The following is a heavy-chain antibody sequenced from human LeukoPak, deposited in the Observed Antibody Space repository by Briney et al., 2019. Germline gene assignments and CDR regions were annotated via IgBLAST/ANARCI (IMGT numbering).Heavy chain of an antibody. Sequence: ASVKVSCKASGYTFTSYYMHWVRQAPGQGLEWMGIINPSGGSTSYAQKFQGRVTMTRDTSTSTVYMELSRLRSDDTAVYYCARDLIGVVAATTYYFDYWGQGTLVTVSS. CDR2: INPSGGST. CDR1: GYTFTSYY. D-gene: IGHD2-15*01. J-gene: IGHJ4*02. CDR3: ARDLIGVVAATTYYFDY. V-gene: IGHV1-46*01.